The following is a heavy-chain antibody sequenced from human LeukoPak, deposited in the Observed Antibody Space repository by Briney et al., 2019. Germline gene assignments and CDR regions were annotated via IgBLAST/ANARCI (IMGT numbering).Heavy chain of an antibody. CDR2: IYYSGST. J-gene: IGHJ5*02. D-gene: IGHD2-8*01. Sequence: SETLSLTCSVSGGSMSSYYWSWIRQPPGKGLEWLGYIYYSGSTNYNPSLRSRVTISVDTSKNQFALKLSSVTAADTAVYYCARAFRMYALHNWFDPWGQGTLVTVSS. V-gene: IGHV4-59*01. CDR1: GGSMSSYY. CDR3: ARAFRMYALHNWFDP.